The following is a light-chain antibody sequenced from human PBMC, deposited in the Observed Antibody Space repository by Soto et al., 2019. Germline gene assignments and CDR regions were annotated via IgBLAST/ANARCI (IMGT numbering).Light chain of an antibody. Sequence: EIVLTQSPGTLSLSPGERATLSCRASQSVTSGYLAWYQQQPNQAPRLLIYGASYRATDIPDRFSGGGSGTDFTLTISSLQPEDFAVYYCQQRSNWPDAFGQGTRLEIK. V-gene: IGKV3D-20*02. CDR1: QSVTSGY. J-gene: IGKJ5*01. CDR3: QQRSNWPDA. CDR2: GAS.